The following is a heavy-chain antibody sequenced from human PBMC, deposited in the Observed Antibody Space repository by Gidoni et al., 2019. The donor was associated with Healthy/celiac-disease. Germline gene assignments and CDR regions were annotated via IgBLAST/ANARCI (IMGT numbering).Heavy chain of an antibody. CDR3: AGWGGDY. V-gene: IGHV1-2*02. D-gene: IGHD3-10*01. CDR1: GYTFTGYY. CDR2: INPNSGGT. J-gene: IGHJ4*02. Sequence: QVQLVQSGAEVTKPGASVKVSCKASGYTFTGYYMHGVRQAPGQGREWRGWINPNSGGTNYAQKFQGRVTMTRDTSSSTAYMERSRLRSDDTAVYYGAGWGGDYWGQGTLVTVSS.